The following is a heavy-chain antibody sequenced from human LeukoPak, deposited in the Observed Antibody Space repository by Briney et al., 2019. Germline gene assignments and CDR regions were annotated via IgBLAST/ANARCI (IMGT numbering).Heavy chain of an antibody. CDR3: AKGDYYDSSGYYYGADAFDI. CDR2: ISGSGGST. D-gene: IGHD3-22*01. V-gene: IGHV3-23*01. CDR1: GFTFSSYA. Sequence: GGSLRLSCAASGFTFSSYAMSWVRQAPGKGLEWVSAISGSGGSTYYADSVKGRFTISRDNSKNTLYLQMNSLRAEDTAVYYCAKGDYYDSSGYYYGADAFDIWGQGTMVTVSS. J-gene: IGHJ3*02.